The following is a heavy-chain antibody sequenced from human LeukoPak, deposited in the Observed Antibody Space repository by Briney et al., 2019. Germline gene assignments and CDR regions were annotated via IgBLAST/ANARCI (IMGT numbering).Heavy chain of an antibody. Sequence: PSETLSLTCTVSGGSISSFFWNWIRQPPGKGLEWIAFTHESGTTNYNPSLKSRVTMSLDTSKNQFSLRLSSVTTADTAFYYCARSRGGYGNYGSGFDPWGQGT. J-gene: IGHJ5*02. V-gene: IGHV4-59*01. D-gene: IGHD4-11*01. CDR2: THESGTT. CDR1: GGSISSFF. CDR3: ARSRGGYGNYGSGFDP.